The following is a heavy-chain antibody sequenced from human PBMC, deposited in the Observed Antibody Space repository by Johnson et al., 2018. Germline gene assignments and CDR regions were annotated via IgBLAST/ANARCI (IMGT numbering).Heavy chain of an antibody. CDR3: ASERRGAGFWYFDL. J-gene: IGHJ2*01. V-gene: IGHV3-13*01. Sequence: EVQLLETGGGLVQPGGSLRLSCVASGFTFSSYDMHWVRQATGKGLEWVSAFDTTGGIGYAGSVKGRFPISRENAKGSLYLQMNSLTAGDTAVYSCASERRGAGFWYFDLWGRGTLVTVSS. CDR1: GFTFSSYD. CDR2: FDTTGGI. D-gene: IGHD3-10*01.